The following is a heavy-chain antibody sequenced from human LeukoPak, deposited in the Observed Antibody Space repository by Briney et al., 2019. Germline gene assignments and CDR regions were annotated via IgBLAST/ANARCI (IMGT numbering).Heavy chain of an antibody. CDR2: IRYDGSNK. CDR1: GFTFSSYG. J-gene: IGHJ5*02. Sequence: GGSLRLSCAASGFTFSSYGMHWVRQAPGKGLEWVALIRYDGSNKYYVESVKGRFTISKDNSKNTLYLQMNSLRAEDTAVYYCAKGAGFYCSSTSCSVTNWFDPWGQGTLVTVSS. CDR3: AKGAGFYCSSTSCSVTNWFDP. D-gene: IGHD2-2*01. V-gene: IGHV3-30*02.